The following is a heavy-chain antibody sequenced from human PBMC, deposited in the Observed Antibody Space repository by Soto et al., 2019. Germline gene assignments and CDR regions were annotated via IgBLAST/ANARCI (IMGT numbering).Heavy chain of an antibody. V-gene: IGHV5-51*01. J-gene: IGHJ5*02. CDR2: IYPGDSDT. Sequence: GESLKISCKGSGYGFTSYWIGWVRQMPGKGLEWMGIIYPGDSDTRYSPSFQGQVTISADKSISTAYLQWSSLKASDTAMYYCARSRYSSGWPSPDWFDPWGQGTLVTVSS. D-gene: IGHD6-19*01. CDR1: GYGFTSYW. CDR3: ARSRYSSGWPSPDWFDP.